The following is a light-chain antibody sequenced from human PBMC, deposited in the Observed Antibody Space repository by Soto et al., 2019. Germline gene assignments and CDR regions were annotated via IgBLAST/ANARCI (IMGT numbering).Light chain of an antibody. J-gene: IGKJ1*01. V-gene: IGKV1-5*01. Sequence: MYQSPSSPCASGGGRDSMACRSSQSISSWLAWYQQKPGKAPKLLIYDASSLESGVPSRFSGSGSGTEFTLTISSLQPDDFATYYCQQTLSFPPTFGQGTKVDIK. CDR3: QQTLSFPPT. CDR1: QSISSW. CDR2: DAS.